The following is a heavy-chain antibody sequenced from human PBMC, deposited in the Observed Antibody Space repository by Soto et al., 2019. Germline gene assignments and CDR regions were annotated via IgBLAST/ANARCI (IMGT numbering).Heavy chain of an antibody. Sequence: QVQLVQSGAEVKKPGSSVKVSCKASGGTFSSYAISWVRQAPGQGLEWMGGIIPIFGTANYAQKFQGRVTITADESTSTAYMELSSLRSEDTTVYYCARCSADIAARPLGDYYYYGMDVWGQGTTVTVSS. CDR2: IIPIFGTA. J-gene: IGHJ6*02. CDR1: GGTFSSYA. D-gene: IGHD6-6*01. CDR3: ARCSADIAARPLGDYYYYGMDV. V-gene: IGHV1-69*12.